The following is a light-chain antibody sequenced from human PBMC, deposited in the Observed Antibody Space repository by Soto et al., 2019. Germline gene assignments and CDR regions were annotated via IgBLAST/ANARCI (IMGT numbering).Light chain of an antibody. CDR1: SGYSNYK. CDR2: VGTGGIVG. Sequence: QSVLTQPPSASASLGASVTLTCTLSSGYSNYKVDWYQQRPGKGPRFVMRVGTGGIVGSKGDGIPDRFSVLGSGLNRYLTIKNIQEEDESDYHCGADHGSGSNFVGNVFGGGTQLTVL. CDR3: GADHGSGSNFVGNV. J-gene: IGLJ7*01. V-gene: IGLV9-49*01.